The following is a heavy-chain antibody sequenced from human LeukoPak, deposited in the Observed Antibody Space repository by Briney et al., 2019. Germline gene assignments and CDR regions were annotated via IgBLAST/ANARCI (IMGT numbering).Heavy chain of an antibody. Sequence: PGGSLRLSCTASGFTFCDYAMSWVRQARGKGREGVGFIRSKAYGGTTEYAASVKGRFTISRDDSTTIAYLQMNSLKTEDTAVYYCTSLLVVPAAMNYYGMDVWGQGTTVTVSS. CDR3: TSLLVVPAAMNYYGMDV. D-gene: IGHD2-2*01. V-gene: IGHV3-49*04. CDR2: IRSKAYGGTT. J-gene: IGHJ6*02. CDR1: GFTFCDYA.